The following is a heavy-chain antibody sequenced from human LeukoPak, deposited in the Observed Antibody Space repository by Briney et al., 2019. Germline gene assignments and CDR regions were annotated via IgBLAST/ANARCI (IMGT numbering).Heavy chain of an antibody. D-gene: IGHD6-19*01. Sequence: SETLSLTCAISGGSISSSNWWSWVRQPPGKGLEWIGEIYHSGSTNYNPSLKSRVTISADKSKNQFSLKLSSVTAADTAVYYCARVLYSSGWYGAFDIWGQGTMVTVSS. V-gene: IGHV4-4*02. CDR1: GGSISSSNW. CDR3: ARVLYSSGWYGAFDI. J-gene: IGHJ3*02. CDR2: IYHSGST.